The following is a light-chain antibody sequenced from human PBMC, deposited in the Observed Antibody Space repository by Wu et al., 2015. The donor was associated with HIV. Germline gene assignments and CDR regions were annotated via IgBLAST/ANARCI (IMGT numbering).Light chain of an antibody. V-gene: IGKV1-39*01. Sequence: DIQMTQSPSSLSASVGDRVTITCRASQSISSYLNWYQQKPGKAPQLLIYSSSYLQSGVPSRFSGSGSGTDFTLTINGLQAEDLATYYCQQSHSIPRTFGQGT. CDR2: SSS. CDR1: QSISSY. J-gene: IGKJ1*01. CDR3: QQSHSIPRT.